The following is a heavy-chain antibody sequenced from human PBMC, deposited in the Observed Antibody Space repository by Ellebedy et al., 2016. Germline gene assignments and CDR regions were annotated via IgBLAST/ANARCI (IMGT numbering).Heavy chain of an antibody. Sequence: GGSLRLSXTASGFTFGDYAMSWFRQAPGKGLEWVGFIRSKAYGGTTEYAASVKGRFTISRDDSKSIAYLQMNSLKTEDTAVYYCTREYSSGWYRGEDYYYYGMDVWGQGTTVTVSS. CDR1: GFTFGDYA. CDR3: TREYSSGWYRGEDYYYYGMDV. V-gene: IGHV3-49*03. CDR2: IRSKAYGGTT. J-gene: IGHJ6*02. D-gene: IGHD6-19*01.